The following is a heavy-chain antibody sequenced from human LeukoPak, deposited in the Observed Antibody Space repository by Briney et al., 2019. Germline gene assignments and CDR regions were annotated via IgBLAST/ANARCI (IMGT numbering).Heavy chain of an antibody. D-gene: IGHD2-2*01. J-gene: IGHJ4*02. CDR2: ISDYNGNT. V-gene: IGHV1-18*01. Sequence: ASVTVSCKASGYTFTSYGMSWVRQAPGPGLEWMGWISDYNGNTNYAQKLQGRVTMTTDTSTSTAYMELRRLRSDDTAVYYCAKGYCSSTSCYEFDYWGQGTLVTVSS. CDR1: GYTFTSYG. CDR3: AKGYCSSTSCYEFDY.